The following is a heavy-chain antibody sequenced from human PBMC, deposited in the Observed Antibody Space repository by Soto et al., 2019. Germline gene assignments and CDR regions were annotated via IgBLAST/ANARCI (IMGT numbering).Heavy chain of an antibody. J-gene: IGHJ4*02. CDR3: ARLESSTNFDY. CDR1: GGSISSSSYY. CDR2: IYYSGST. V-gene: IGHV4-39*01. Sequence: SETLSLTCTVSGGSISSSSYYWGWIRQPPGKGLEWIGSIYYSGSTYYNPSLKSRVTISVDTSRNQFSLKLSSVPAADTAVYYCARLESSTNFDYWGQGTLVTVSS. D-gene: IGHD6-13*01.